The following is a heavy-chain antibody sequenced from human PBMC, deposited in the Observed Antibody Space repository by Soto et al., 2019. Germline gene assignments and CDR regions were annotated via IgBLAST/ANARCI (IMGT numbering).Heavy chain of an antibody. D-gene: IGHD2-2*03. V-gene: IGHV5-51*01. Sequence: ESLKISRKTAGYSFILYWVALVRQKPGKGLEWMGTFYPGDSTSTYSPSFQGQVTISVDKSISTAYLHLSSLKASDTAMYYCARIIGYCRNNDCSWTFDIWGQGTTVTVSS. J-gene: IGHJ3*02. CDR3: ARIIGYCRNNDCSWTFDI. CDR2: FYPGDSTS. CDR1: GYSFILYW.